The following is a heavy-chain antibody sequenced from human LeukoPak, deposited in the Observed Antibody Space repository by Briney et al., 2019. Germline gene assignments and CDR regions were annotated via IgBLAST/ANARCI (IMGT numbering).Heavy chain of an antibody. Sequence: PGRSLRLSCAASGFTFSSYAMNWVRQAPGKGLEWVAVISYDGSNKYYADSVKGRFTISRDNSKNTLYLQMNSLRAEDTAVYYCARDKGMATIRWFDPWGQGTLVTVSS. V-gene: IGHV3-30-3*01. J-gene: IGHJ5*02. CDR2: ISYDGSNK. CDR1: GFTFSSYA. CDR3: ARDKGMATIRWFDP. D-gene: IGHD5-24*01.